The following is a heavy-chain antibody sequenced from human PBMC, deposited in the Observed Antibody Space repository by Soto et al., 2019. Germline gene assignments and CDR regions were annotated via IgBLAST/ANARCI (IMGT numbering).Heavy chain of an antibody. CDR1: GGSINDFY. CDR3: ARVGGVAARTFDY. D-gene: IGHD6-6*01. CDR2: IYYSGST. V-gene: IGHV4-59*01. J-gene: IGHJ4*02. Sequence: SETLSLTCTVSGGSINDFYWSWIWQPPGKGLEWIGYIYYSGSTDYNPSLKGRVTISVDTSKNQFSLKLRSVTAADTAVYYCARVGGVAARTFDYWGQGTLVTVSS.